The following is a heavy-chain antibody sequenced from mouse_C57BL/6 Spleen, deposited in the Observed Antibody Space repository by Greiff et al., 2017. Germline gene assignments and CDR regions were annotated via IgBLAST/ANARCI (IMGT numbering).Heavy chain of an antibody. J-gene: IGHJ1*03. CDR2: INPSNGGT. Sequence: QVQLKQPGPELLKPGASVKLSCKASGYTFTSYWMPWVKQRPGQGLEWIGNINPSNGGTNYNEKFKSKATLTVDKSSSTAYMQLSSLTSQDSAVYYCARLEGNYGWYFDVWGTGTTVTVSS. V-gene: IGHV1-53*01. CDR3: ARLEGNYGWYFDV. CDR1: GYTFTSYW. D-gene: IGHD1-1*01.